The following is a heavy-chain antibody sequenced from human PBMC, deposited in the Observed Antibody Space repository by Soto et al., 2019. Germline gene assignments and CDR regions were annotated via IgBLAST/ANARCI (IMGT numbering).Heavy chain of an antibody. Sequence: SVKVSCKASGGTFSSYDISWVRQAPGQGLEWMGGIIPIFGTANYAQKFQGRVTITADESTSTAYMELSSLRSEDTAVYYCARAHSPDYGGNVGYYFDYWGQGTLVTVSS. CDR2: IIPIFGTA. V-gene: IGHV1-69*13. J-gene: IGHJ4*02. CDR3: ARAHSPDYGGNVGYYFDY. D-gene: IGHD4-17*01. CDR1: GGTFSSYD.